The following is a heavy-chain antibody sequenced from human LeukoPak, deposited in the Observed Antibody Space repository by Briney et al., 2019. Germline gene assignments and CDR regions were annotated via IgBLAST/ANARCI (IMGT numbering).Heavy chain of an antibody. D-gene: IGHD1-26*01. V-gene: IGHV3-48*03. CDR1: GFTFSSYE. CDR3: ARSRASGSYHDAFNI. J-gene: IGHJ3*02. Sequence: GGSLRLSCAASGFTFSSYEMNWVRQAPGKGLEWVSYISSSGSTIYYADSVKGRFTISRDNSKNTLYLQMNSLRAEDTAVYYCARSRASGSYHDAFNIWGQGTMVTVSS. CDR2: ISSSGSTI.